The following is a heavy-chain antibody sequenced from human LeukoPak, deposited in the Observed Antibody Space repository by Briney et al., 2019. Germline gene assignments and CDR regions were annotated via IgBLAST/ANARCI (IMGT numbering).Heavy chain of an antibody. Sequence: SETLSLTCAVYGGSYSGYYWSWIRQPPGKGLEWIGEINHSGSTNYSPSLKSRVTISVDTSKNQFSLKLSSVTAADTAVYYCARDTVSGWPFDYWGQGTLVTVSS. J-gene: IGHJ4*02. CDR3: ARDTVSGWPFDY. CDR1: GGSYSGYY. V-gene: IGHV4-34*01. CDR2: INHSGST. D-gene: IGHD6-19*01.